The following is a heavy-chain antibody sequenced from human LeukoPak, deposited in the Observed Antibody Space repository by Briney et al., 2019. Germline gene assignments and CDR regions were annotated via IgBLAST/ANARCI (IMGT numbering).Heavy chain of an antibody. CDR2: IRADAVTT. J-gene: IGHJ4*02. Sequence: GGSLRLSCAASGFTFSSYEMNWVRQAPGKGLEWVSGIRADAVTTYYADSVKGRFIISRDNSKNTVYLQMNSLSAEDAAVYYCVKDDGWVQYANWGQGTLVTVSS. CDR3: VKDDGWVQYAN. D-gene: IGHD5-24*01. V-gene: IGHV3-23*01. CDR1: GFTFSSYE.